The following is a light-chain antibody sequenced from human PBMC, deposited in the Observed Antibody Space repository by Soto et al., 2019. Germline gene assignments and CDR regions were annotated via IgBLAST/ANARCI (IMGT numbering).Light chain of an antibody. CDR1: SSDVGGYNY. Sequence: QSALTQPASVSGSPGQSITISCTGTSSDVGGYNYVSWYQQHPGKVPKLMIYDVNNRPSGVSNRFSGSKSGNTASLTISGLQAEDEADYYCSSYTSTTTQVFGGGTKVTVL. J-gene: IGLJ3*02. CDR3: SSYTSTTTQV. V-gene: IGLV2-14*03. CDR2: DVN.